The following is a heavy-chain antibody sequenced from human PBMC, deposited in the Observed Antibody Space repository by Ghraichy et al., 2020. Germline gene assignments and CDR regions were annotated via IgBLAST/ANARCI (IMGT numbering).Heavy chain of an antibody. CDR1: GFTFSNTW. D-gene: IGHD3-10*01. J-gene: IGHJ6*02. Sequence: GGSLRLSCAASGFTFSNTWMSWVRQAPGKGLEWVGHIKNIADGGTTDYAAPVKGRYTISRDDSKNTLHLQMNSLQTEDTAVYYCTTDGGVARVRGDYYGLDVWGQGTTVTVSS. V-gene: IGHV3-15*01. CDR2: IKNIADGGTT. CDR3: TTDGGVARVRGDYYGLDV.